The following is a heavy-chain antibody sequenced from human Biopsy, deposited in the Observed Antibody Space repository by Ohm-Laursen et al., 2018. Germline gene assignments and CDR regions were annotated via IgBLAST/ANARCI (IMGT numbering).Heavy chain of an antibody. V-gene: IGHV4-39*01. Sequence: GTLSLTCSVSGDSISTSTTYYWAWLRQPPGKGLEWIGSIYNRETTFYNPSLKSRVAISVDTSTNQFSLKVSSVTAADTALYYCARHPTGFWFDPWGHGTLVTVSS. CDR1: GDSISTSTTYY. CDR3: ARHPTGFWFDP. J-gene: IGHJ5*02. CDR2: IYNRETT.